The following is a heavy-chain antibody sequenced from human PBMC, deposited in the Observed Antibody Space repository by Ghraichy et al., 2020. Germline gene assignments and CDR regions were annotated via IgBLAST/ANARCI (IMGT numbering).Heavy chain of an antibody. V-gene: IGHV3-21*01. Sequence: GESLNISCAASGFTFSSYSMNWVRQAPGKGLEWVSSISSSSSYIYYADSVKGRFTISRDNAKNSLYLQMNSLRAEDTAVYYCARDSFREQWLVDYWGQGTLVTV. J-gene: IGHJ4*02. D-gene: IGHD6-19*01. CDR3: ARDSFREQWLVDY. CDR2: ISSSSSYI. CDR1: GFTFSSYS.